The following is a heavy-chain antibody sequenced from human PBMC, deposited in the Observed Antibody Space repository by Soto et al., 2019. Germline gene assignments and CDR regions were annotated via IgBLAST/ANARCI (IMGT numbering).Heavy chain of an antibody. CDR3: VIDGGDFDY. CDR2: ILYDGSKE. D-gene: IGHD3-10*01. J-gene: IGHJ4*02. Sequence: QVQLVESGGGVVQPGRSLRLSCAASGFIFSSYGIHWVRQAPGKGLEWVAIILYDGSKEYYADSVKGRFTISRDDSKNMVYLQMNSLRGEDTAVYYCVIDGGDFDYWGQGTLVTVSS. V-gene: IGHV3-33*05. CDR1: GFIFSSYG.